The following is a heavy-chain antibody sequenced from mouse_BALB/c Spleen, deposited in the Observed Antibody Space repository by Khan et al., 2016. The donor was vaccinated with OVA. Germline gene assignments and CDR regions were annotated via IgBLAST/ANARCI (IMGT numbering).Heavy chain of an antibody. CDR3: ARENDYGRSCYAMNY. CDR2: IAPGSSNA. Sequence: DLVKPGASVNLSCKASGYTFTSYWINWIKQRPGQGLEWIGRIAPGSSNAYYNDMFKDKATLTVDTSSSTAYLQLSSLSSEDSAVYCCARENDYGRSCYAMNYWGQGTSVTVSS. CDR1: GYTFTSYW. D-gene: IGHD1-1*01. V-gene: IGHV1S41*01. J-gene: IGHJ4*01.